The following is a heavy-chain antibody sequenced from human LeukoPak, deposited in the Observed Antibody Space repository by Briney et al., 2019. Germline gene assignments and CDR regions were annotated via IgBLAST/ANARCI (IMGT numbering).Heavy chain of an antibody. Sequence: GGSLRLSCAASRFIFDNYGMTWVRQAPGKGLEWVSGISDDGYSTYYADSVKGRFTISRDNSKNTLYLQMNSLRAEDTAVYYCAKDRTYCTNAICYNAFDIWGQGTMITVSS. CDR2: ISDDGYST. V-gene: IGHV3-23*01. CDR1: RFIFDNYG. CDR3: AKDRTYCTNAICYNAFDI. D-gene: IGHD2-8*01. J-gene: IGHJ3*02.